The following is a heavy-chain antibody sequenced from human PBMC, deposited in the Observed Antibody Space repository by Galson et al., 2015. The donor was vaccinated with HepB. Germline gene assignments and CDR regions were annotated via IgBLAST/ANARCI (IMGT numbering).Heavy chain of an antibody. CDR1: GFTFNTYA. Sequence: SLRLSCAASGFTFNTYAMSWVRQAPGKGPQWVSFTTSSGLTTLYADSVKGRFTISRDNSKNTLYLQMDSLRAEDTAVYYCTTDRYYYGMDVWGQGTTVTVSS. J-gene: IGHJ6*02. V-gene: IGHV3-23*01. CDR3: TTDRYYYGMDV. CDR2: TTSSGLTT.